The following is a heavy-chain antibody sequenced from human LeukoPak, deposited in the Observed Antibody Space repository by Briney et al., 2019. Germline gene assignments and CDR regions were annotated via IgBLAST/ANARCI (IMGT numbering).Heavy chain of an antibody. CDR1: GFTVSSNY. D-gene: IGHD3-22*01. CDR3: ARVGDSSGYPFDY. V-gene: IGHV3-53*01. CDR2: IYSGGST. Sequence: GGSLRLSCAASGFTVSSNYMSWVHQAPGKGLEWVSVIYSGGSTYYADSVKGRFTISRDNSKNTLYLQMNSLRAEDTAVYYCARVGDSSGYPFDYWGQGTLVTVSS. J-gene: IGHJ4*02.